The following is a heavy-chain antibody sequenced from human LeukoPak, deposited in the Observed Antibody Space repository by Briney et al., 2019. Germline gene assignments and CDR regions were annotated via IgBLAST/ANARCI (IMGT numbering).Heavy chain of an antibody. Sequence: SETLSLTCTVSGVSITNYYWNWIRQPPGKGLEWIGYIYYSGSTNYNPSLKSRVTISVDTSKTQFSLKLTSVTAADTAVYYCAKYNGDGKDAFDIWGQGTMVTVSS. CDR3: AKYNGDGKDAFDI. CDR2: IYYSGST. V-gene: IGHV4-59*08. D-gene: IGHD4-17*01. CDR1: GVSITNYY. J-gene: IGHJ3*02.